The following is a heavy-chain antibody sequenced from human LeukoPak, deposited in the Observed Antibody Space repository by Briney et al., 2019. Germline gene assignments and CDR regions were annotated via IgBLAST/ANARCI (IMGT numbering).Heavy chain of an antibody. V-gene: IGHV3-33*01. J-gene: IGHJ6*02. CDR3: ATEYSSSWGYYYGMDV. D-gene: IGHD6-6*01. Sequence: GGSLRLSCAASGFTFSSYGMPWVRQAPGKGLEWVAVIWYDGSNKYYADSVKGRFTISRDNSKNTLYLQMNSLRAEDTAVYYCATEYSSSWGYYYGMDVWGQGTTVTVSS. CDR1: GFTFSSYG. CDR2: IWYDGSNK.